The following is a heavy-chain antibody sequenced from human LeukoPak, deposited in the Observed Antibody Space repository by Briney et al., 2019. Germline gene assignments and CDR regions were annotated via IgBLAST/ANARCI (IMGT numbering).Heavy chain of an antibody. CDR2: INPNSGGT. J-gene: IGHJ4*02. CDR3: ARTNPVVAAGLGY. Sequence: ASVKVSCKASGYTFTGYYMHWVRQAPGQGLEWMGWINPNSGGTNYAQKFQGRVTMTRDTSISTAYMELSRLRSEDTAVYYCARTNPVVAAGLGYWGQGTLVTASS. CDR1: GYTFTGYY. V-gene: IGHV1-2*02. D-gene: IGHD2-15*01.